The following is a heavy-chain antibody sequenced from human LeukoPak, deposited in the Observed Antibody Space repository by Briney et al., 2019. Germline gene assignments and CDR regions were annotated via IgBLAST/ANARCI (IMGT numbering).Heavy chain of an antibody. CDR3: TTALWFGELSDY. D-gene: IGHD3-10*01. J-gene: IGHJ4*02. V-gene: IGHV3-49*02. Sequence: GRFTISRDDSKSIAYLQMNSLKTEDTAVYYCTTALWFGELSDYWGQGTLVTVSS.